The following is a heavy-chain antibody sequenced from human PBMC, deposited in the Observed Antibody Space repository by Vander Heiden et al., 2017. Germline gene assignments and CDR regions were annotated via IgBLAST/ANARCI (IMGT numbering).Heavy chain of an antibody. J-gene: IGHJ4*02. Sequence: EVQLVESGGGLVKPGGSLRLSCTASGFTFRSYSMNWVRQAPGKGLEWVSSISSSSSYIYYADSVKGRFTISRDNAKNSLYLQMNSLRAEDTAVYYCARSSVEMATLAPFDFWGQGTLVTVSS. CDR3: ARSSVEMATLAPFDF. D-gene: IGHD5-12*01. CDR1: GFTFRSYS. CDR2: ISSSSSYI. V-gene: IGHV3-21*01.